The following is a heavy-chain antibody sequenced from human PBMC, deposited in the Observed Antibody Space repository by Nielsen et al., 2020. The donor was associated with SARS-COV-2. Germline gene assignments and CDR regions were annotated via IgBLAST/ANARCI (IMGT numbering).Heavy chain of an antibody. J-gene: IGHJ5*02. Sequence: SETLSLTCTVSGGSISSYYWSWIRQPPGKGLEWIGYIYYSGSTNYNPSLKSRVTISVDTSKNQFSLKLSSVTAADTAVYYCARGTQWDCSGGSCYSYRFDPWGQGTLVTVSS. CDR3: ARGTQWDCSGGSCYSYRFDP. V-gene: IGHV4-59*01. CDR2: IYYSGST. CDR1: GGSISSYY. D-gene: IGHD2-15*01.